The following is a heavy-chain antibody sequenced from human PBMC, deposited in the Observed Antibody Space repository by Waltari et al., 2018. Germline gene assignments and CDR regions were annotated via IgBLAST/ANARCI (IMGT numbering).Heavy chain of an antibody. V-gene: IGHV1-69*12. J-gene: IGHJ3*02. CDR2: IIPIYGTP. CDR3: ARRKLGEAFDI. D-gene: IGHD3-16*01. CDR1: GDTFGSFA. Sequence: QVQLVQSGAEVQKPGSSVKVSCKASGDTFGSFAITWVRQAPGQGLEWVGGIIPIYGTPNYAQKFQDRVTFTADESTSTVFMELSSLRSEDTALYYCARRKLGEAFDIWGQGTMVTVSS.